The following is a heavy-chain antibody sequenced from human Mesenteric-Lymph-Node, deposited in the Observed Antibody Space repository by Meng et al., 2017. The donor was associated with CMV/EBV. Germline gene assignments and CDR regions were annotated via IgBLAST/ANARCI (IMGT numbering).Heavy chain of an antibody. Sequence: ISSGGYSWSWIRQPPEKGLEWIGYIYHSGSTYYDPSRKSRVTISVDRSKNQFSLKLSSVTAADTAVYYCARVLIAYYDFWSGPFDYWGQGTLVTVSS. CDR3: ARVLIAYYDFWSGPFDY. V-gene: IGHV4-30-2*01. CDR2: IYHSGST. D-gene: IGHD3-3*01. CDR1: ISSGGYS. J-gene: IGHJ4*02.